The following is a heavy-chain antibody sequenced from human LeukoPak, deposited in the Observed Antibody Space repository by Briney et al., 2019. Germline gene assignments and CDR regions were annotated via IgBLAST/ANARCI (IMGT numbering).Heavy chain of an antibody. D-gene: IGHD4-23*01. CDR3: AGTVAVTDAFDI. J-gene: IGHJ3*02. V-gene: IGHV3-30-3*01. Sequence: GGSLRLSCAASGFTFSSYAMHWVRQAPGKGLEWVAVISYDGSNKYYADSVKGRFTISRDNSKNTLYLQMNSLRAEDTAVYYCAGTVAVTDAFDIWGQGTMVTVSS. CDR2: ISYDGSNK. CDR1: GFTFSSYA.